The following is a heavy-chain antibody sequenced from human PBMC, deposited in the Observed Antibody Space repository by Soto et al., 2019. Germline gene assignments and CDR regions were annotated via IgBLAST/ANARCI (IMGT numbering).Heavy chain of an antibody. D-gene: IGHD2-8*02. Sequence: ASVKVSCKASGYPFTRFAMHWVRQAPGQRLEWMGWMHAGNGNTKYSQKFQDRVTFTRDTSASTGYMELSSLRSEDTAVYYCARPCTGGTCFHLDYWGQGTQVTVSS. J-gene: IGHJ4*02. CDR1: GYPFTRFA. CDR2: MHAGNGNT. V-gene: IGHV1-3*01. CDR3: ARPCTGGTCFHLDY.